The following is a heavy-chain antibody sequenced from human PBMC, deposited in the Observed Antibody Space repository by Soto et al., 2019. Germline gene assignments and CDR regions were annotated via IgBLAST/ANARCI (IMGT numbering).Heavy chain of an antibody. Sequence: HPGGSLRLSCTASGFTFGDYAMSWFRQAPGKGLEWVGFIRSKAYGGTTEYAAPVKGRFTISRDDSKSIAYLQMNSLKTEDTAVYYCTRVEGSSWPRFDPWGQGSLVTVSS. D-gene: IGHD6-13*01. J-gene: IGHJ5*02. CDR3: TRVEGSSWPRFDP. CDR1: GFTFGDYA. CDR2: IRSKAYGGTT. V-gene: IGHV3-49*03.